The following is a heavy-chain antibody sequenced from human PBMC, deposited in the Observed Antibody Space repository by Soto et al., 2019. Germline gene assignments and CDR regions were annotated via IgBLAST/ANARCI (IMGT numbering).Heavy chain of an antibody. J-gene: IGHJ4*02. D-gene: IGHD3-16*02. V-gene: IGHV4-34*01. Sequence: SETLSLTCAVYGGSFSGYYWSWIRQPPGKGLEWIGEINHSGSTNYNPSLKSRVTISVDTSKNQFFLKLSSVTAADTAVYYCARVGSYDYIWGSYRYTPYFDYWGQGTLVTVSS. CDR2: INHSGST. CDR3: ARVGSYDYIWGSYRYTPYFDY. CDR1: GGSFSGYY.